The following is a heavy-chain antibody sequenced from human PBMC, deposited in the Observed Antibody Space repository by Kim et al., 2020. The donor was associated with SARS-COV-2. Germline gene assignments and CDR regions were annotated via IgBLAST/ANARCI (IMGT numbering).Heavy chain of an antibody. CDR3: AKDWEVRGITPDY. J-gene: IGHJ4*02. D-gene: IGHD3-10*01. Sequence: ASVKVSCKASGYTFTSYAMHWLRQAPGQRLEWMGWINAGNGYTKYSQKFQGRLTITRDTSASTAYMELSSLTSEDTAVYYCAKDWEVRGITPDYWGQGNPVTVSS. V-gene: IGHV1-3*01. CDR1: GYTFTSYA. CDR2: INAGNGYT.